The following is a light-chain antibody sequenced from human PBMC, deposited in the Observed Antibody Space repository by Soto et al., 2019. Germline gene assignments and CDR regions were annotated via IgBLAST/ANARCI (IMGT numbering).Light chain of an antibody. J-gene: IGLJ1*01. CDR1: SSDVGSYNH. CDR3: CSYAGSSTYV. CDR2: EGS. Sequence: LTQPASVSRAPGQAITISCTGTSSDVGSYNHVSWYQQHPGKAPKLMIYEGSKRPSGVSNRFSGSKSGNTASLTISGLQAEDEADYYCCSYAGSSTYVFGTGTKVTVL. V-gene: IGLV2-23*01.